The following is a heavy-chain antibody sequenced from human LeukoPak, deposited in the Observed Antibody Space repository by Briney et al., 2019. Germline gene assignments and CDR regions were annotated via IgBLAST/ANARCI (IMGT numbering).Heavy chain of an antibody. V-gene: IGHV1-8*01. CDR1: GYTFTSYD. CDR2: MNPNSGNT. D-gene: IGHD3-3*01. CDR3: ARGDFWSGHYEVPVLN. Sequence: ASVKVSCKGSGYTFTSYDINWVRQATGQGLEWMGWMNPNSGNTGYAQKFQGRVTMTRNTSISTAYMELSSLRSEDTAVYYCARGDFWSGHYEVPVLNWGQGTLVTVSS. J-gene: IGHJ4*02.